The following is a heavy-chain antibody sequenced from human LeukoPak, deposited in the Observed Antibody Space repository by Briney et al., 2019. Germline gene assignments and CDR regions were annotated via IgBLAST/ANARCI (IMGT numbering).Heavy chain of an antibody. D-gene: IGHD3-22*01. CDR3: ARAREISYYDSSGPRASFDY. CDR2: ISAYNGNT. J-gene: IGHJ4*02. CDR1: GYTFTGYG. V-gene: IGHV1-18*01. Sequence: ASVKVSCKASGYTFTGYGISWVRQAPGQGLEWMGWISAYNGNTNYAQELQGRVTMTTDTSTSTAYMGLRSLRSDDTAVYYCARAREISYYDSSGPRASFDYWGQGTLVTVSS.